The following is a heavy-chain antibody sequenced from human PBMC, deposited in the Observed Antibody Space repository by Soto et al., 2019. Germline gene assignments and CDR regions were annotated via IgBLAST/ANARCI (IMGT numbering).Heavy chain of an antibody. CDR1: GYTFTSYA. J-gene: IGHJ4*02. D-gene: IGHD2-21*02. CDR3: ARSIVVVTALDY. Sequence: QVQLVQSGAEEKKPGASVKVSCKASGYTFTSYAMHWVRQAPGQRLEWMGWINAGNGNTKYSQKFQGRDTITRDTSATTTYIELSSLRSKDTAVYYCARSIVVVTALDYWGQGTLVSVSS. V-gene: IGHV1-3*05. CDR2: INAGNGNT.